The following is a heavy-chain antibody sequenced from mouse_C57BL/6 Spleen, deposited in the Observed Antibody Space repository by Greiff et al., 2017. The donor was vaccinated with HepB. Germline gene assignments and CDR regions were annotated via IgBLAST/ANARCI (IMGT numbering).Heavy chain of an antibody. J-gene: IGHJ4*01. D-gene: IGHD2-3*01. CDR2: INYDGSSN. V-gene: IGHV5-16*01. CDR3: ARDRGDGYYEGAMDY. CDR1: GFTFSDYY. Sequence: EVKLVESEGGLVQPGSSMKLSCTASGFTFSDYYMAWVRQVPEKGLEWVANINYDGSSNYYLDSLKSRFIISRDNAKNILYLQMSSLKSEDTDTYDCARDRGDGYYEGAMDYGGQGTSVTVSS.